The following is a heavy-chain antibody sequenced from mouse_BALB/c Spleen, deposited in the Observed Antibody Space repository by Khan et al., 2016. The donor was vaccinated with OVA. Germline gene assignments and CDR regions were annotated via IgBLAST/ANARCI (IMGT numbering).Heavy chain of an antibody. J-gene: IGHJ4*01. V-gene: IGHV2-9*02. CDR3: ARDRNDGNSWAMDY. CDR2: LWAGGDT. Sequence: QVQLKESGPVLVAPSQSLSIICTVSGFSLTSNGVHWVRQPPGKGLEWLGVLWAGGDTNYNSALMSRLSISKDNSKSQVFLKMNSLQTDDTAMYYGARDRNDGNSWAMDYWGQGTSVTVSS. CDR1: GFSLTSNG. D-gene: IGHD2-1*01.